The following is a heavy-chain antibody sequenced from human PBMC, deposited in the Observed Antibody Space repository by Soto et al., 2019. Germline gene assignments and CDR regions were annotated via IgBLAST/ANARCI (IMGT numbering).Heavy chain of an antibody. Sequence: PSETLSLTCTVSGGSISSSDYYWGWIRQPPGKGLEWIGSIYYSGKTLYNPSLQSRVTISVDTSKNQFTLNLRSLTAADTAVYYCVRRYGLEIPNWFDPWGQGTLVTVSS. CDR2: IYYSGKT. CDR1: GGSISSSDYY. CDR3: VRRYGLEIPNWFDP. V-gene: IGHV4-39*01. J-gene: IGHJ5*02. D-gene: IGHD5-18*01.